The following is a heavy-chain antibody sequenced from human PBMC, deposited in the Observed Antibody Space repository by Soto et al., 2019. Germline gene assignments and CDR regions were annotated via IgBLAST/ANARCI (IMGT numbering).Heavy chain of an antibody. CDR1: GFTFSSYG. J-gene: IGHJ4*02. Sequence: QVQLVESGGGVVQPGRSLRLSCAVSGFTFSSYGMNWVRQAPGKGLEWVAAIYYDGSNKYYADSVRGRFTISRDNFKNTLCLHMNSLRAEDTAVYYCARDSKDDSSGYYAGFDYWGQGTLVTVSS. D-gene: IGHD3-22*01. CDR3: ARDSKDDSSGYYAGFDY. V-gene: IGHV3-33*01. CDR2: IYYDGSNK.